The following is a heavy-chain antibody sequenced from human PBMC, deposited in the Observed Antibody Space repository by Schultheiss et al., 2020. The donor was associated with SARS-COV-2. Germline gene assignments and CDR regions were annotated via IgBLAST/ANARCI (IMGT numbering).Heavy chain of an antibody. V-gene: IGHV1-18*01. D-gene: IGHD3-3*01. CDR2: ISAYNGNT. J-gene: IGHJ6*03. CDR1: GGTFSSYA. Sequence: ASVKVSCKASGGTFSSYAISWVRQAPGQGLEWMGWISAYNGNTNYAQKLQGRVTMTTDTSTSTAYMELRSLRSDDTAVYYCARGGDDFWSGYFAYYMDVWGKGTTVTVA. CDR3: ARGGDDFWSGYFAYYMDV.